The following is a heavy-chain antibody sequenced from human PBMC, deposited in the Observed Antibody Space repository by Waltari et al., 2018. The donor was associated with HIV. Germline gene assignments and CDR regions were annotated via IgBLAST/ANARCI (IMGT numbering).Heavy chain of an antibody. V-gene: IGHV3-30*18. CDR1: GFTFSSSG. J-gene: IGHJ4*02. CDR2: IWHDETNK. Sequence: QVQLVESGGGVVQPGRSLRLSCASSGFTFSSSGMPWVRQAPGKGLEWVAVIWHDETNKYYADSVTGRFTISRDNSMNTLYLQMNSLRAEDTAMYYCAKEDSSSSDPHYFDYWGQGTLVTVSS. CDR3: AKEDSSSSDPHYFDY. D-gene: IGHD6-6*01.